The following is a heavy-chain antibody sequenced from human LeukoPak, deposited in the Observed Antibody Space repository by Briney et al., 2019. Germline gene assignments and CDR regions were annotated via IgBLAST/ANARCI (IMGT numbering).Heavy chain of an antibody. Sequence: SETLSLTCTVSGGSISSYYWSWIRQPPGEGLEWIGYIYYSGSTNYNPSLKSRVTISVDTSKNQFSLKLSSVTAADTAVYYCARHLRGSSWIDYWGQGTLVTVSS. D-gene: IGHD6-13*01. J-gene: IGHJ4*02. V-gene: IGHV4-59*08. CDR2: IYYSGST. CDR1: GGSISSYY. CDR3: ARHLRGSSWIDY.